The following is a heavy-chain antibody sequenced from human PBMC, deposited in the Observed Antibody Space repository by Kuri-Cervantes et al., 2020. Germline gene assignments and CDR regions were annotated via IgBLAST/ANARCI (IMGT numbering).Heavy chain of an antibody. CDR3: ARQDDILTGYYNFYYYYGMDV. D-gene: IGHD3-9*01. CDR2: IYYSGST. V-gene: IGHV4-39*01. J-gene: IGHJ6*02. Sequence: SETLSLTCTVSGGSISSSSYYWCWIRQPPGKGLEWIGSIYYSGSTYYNPSLKSRVTISVDTSKNQFSLKLSSVTAADTAVYYCARQDDILTGYYNFYYYYGMDVWGQGTTVTVSS. CDR1: GGSISSSSYY.